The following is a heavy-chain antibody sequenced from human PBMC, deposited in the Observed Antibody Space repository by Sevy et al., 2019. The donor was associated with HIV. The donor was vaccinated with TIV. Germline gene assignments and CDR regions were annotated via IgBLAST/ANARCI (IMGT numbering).Heavy chain of an antibody. J-gene: IGHJ5*02. D-gene: IGHD4-4*01. CDR3: ARETDNSARWLDP. CDR2: IWHDGSNK. Sequence: GGSLRLSCAASGFPFNFHGMHWVCQAPGKGLEWVAFIWHDGSNKYMADSVKGRFTISRDNSKNTLFLQMNSLTVEDTAVYYCARETDNSARWLDPWGQRTLVTVSS. V-gene: IGHV3-30*02. CDR1: GFPFNFHG.